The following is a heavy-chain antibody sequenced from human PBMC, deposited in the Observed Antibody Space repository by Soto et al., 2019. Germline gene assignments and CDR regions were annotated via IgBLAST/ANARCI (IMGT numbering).Heavy chain of an antibody. Sequence: QVLLVQSGAEVKKPGASVKVSCKASGYIFTSFYMHWVRQAPGQGLDWMGIINPSGGRASYTQKSQAKLIMTRDTSTSTVYMVLSSLRSEDTAVYYCARDSDSVVSSVPMGAGYYYTALDIWGQGTTVTVSS. J-gene: IGHJ6*02. D-gene: IGHD2-15*01. CDR3: ARDSDSVVSSVPMGAGYYYTALDI. CDR1: GYIFTSFY. V-gene: IGHV1-46*01. CDR2: INPSGGRA.